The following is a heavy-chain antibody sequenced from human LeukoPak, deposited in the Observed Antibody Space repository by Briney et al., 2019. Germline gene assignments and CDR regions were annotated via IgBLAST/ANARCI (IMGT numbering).Heavy chain of an antibody. CDR2: IYYSGST. J-gene: IGHJ4*02. V-gene: IGHV4-59*01. Sequence: SETLSLTCTVSGGSISSYYWSWIRQPPGKGLEWIGYIYYSGSTNYNPSLKSRVTISVDTSKNQFSLKLSSVTAADTAVYYCARASYGDYGRAHFDYWGQGTLVTVSS. CDR3: ARASYGDYGRAHFDY. D-gene: IGHD4-17*01. CDR1: GGSISSYY.